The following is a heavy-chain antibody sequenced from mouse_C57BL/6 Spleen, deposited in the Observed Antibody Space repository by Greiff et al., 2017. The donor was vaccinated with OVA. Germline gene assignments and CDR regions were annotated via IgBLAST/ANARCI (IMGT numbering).Heavy chain of an antibody. V-gene: IGHV1-82*01. Sequence: VQLVESGPELVKPGASVKISCKASGYAFSSSWMNWVKQRPGKGLEWIGRIYPGDGDTNYNGKFKGKATLTADKSSSTAYMQLSSLTSEDSAVYFCARWGRDAMDYWGQGTSVTVSS. CDR3: ARWGRDAMDY. CDR2: IYPGDGDT. CDR1: GYAFSSSW. J-gene: IGHJ4*01.